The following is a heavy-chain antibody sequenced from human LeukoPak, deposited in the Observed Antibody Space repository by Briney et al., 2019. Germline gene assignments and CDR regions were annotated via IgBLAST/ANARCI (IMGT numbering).Heavy chain of an antibody. CDR2: INAGNGHT. CDR3: ARENSGY. V-gene: IGHV1-3*01. Sequence: ASVKVSCKASGYTFTGYYMHWVRQAPGQGLEWMGWINAGNGHTKYSQKFQGRVTITRDTSANTAYMELSSLRSEDTAVYYCARENSGYWGQGILVTVSS. CDR1: GYTFTGYY. J-gene: IGHJ4*02. D-gene: IGHD6-25*01.